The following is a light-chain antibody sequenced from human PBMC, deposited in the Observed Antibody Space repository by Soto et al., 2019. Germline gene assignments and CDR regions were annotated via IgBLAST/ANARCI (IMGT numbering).Light chain of an antibody. CDR1: QSVSSSY. J-gene: IGKJ4*01. V-gene: IGKV3-20*01. CDR3: QQYGSPGT. Sequence: EIVLTQSPGTLSLSPGERATLSCRASQSVSSSYLAWYQQKPGQAPRLLIYGASSRATGIPDRFSGSGSGIDFTLTISRLEPEDFAVYYCQQYGSPGTFGGGTKVDIK. CDR2: GAS.